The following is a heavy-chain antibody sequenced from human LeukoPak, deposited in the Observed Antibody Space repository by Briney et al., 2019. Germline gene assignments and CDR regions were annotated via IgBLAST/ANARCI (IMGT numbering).Heavy chain of an antibody. V-gene: IGHV3-53*01. D-gene: IGHD3-22*01. Sequence: GGSLRLSCAASGFTVSSNYMSWVRQAPGKGLEWVSVIYSGGSTYYADSVKGRFTISRDNSKNTLCLQMNSLRAEDTAVYYCARGLYYFDTSGYLYYWGQGTLVTVSS. CDR2: IYSGGST. CDR1: GFTVSSNY. J-gene: IGHJ4*02. CDR3: ARGLYYFDTSGYLYY.